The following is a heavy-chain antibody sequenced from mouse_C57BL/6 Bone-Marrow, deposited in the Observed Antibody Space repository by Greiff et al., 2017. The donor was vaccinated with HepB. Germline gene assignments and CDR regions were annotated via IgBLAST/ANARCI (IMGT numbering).Heavy chain of an antibody. CDR1: GFTFSDYG. CDR3: ARPDGYFPYWYFDV. J-gene: IGHJ1*03. D-gene: IGHD2-3*01. V-gene: IGHV5-15*01. Sequence: EVKLMESGGGLVQPGASLKLSCAASGFTFSDYGMAWVRQAPREGPEWVAFISNLAYSINYADTVTGRFTISRENAKNTRYLEMSSLRSEDTAMYYCARPDGYFPYWYFDVWGTGTTVTVSS. CDR2: ISNLAYSI.